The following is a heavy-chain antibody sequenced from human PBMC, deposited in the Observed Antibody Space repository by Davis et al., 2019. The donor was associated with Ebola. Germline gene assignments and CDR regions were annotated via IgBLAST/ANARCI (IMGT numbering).Heavy chain of an antibody. V-gene: IGHV3-7*01. Sequence: PGGSLRLSCAASGFTFSSYWMSWVRQAPGKGLEWVANMKEDGSKINYVDSVKGRFTISRDNAKKSLYLDMSSVRVDDTAVYYCATDNWGPALWGQGTMVAVSS. CDR2: MKEDGSKI. CDR1: GFTFSSYW. J-gene: IGHJ4*02. CDR3: ATDNWGPAL. D-gene: IGHD7-27*01.